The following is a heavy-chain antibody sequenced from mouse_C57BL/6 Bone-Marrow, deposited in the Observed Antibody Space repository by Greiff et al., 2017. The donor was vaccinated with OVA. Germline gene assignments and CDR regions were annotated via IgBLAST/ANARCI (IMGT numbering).Heavy chain of an antibody. CDR1: GYTFTSYW. Sequence: QVQLQQPGAELVKPGASVKLSCKASGYTFTSYWMHWVKQRPGQGLEWIGMIHPNSGSTNYNEKLKSKATLTVDKSSSTAYMQLSSLTSEDSAVYYCARTGYYGSSSLDYWGQGTTLTVSS. J-gene: IGHJ2*01. D-gene: IGHD1-1*01. CDR2: IHPNSGST. V-gene: IGHV1-64*01. CDR3: ARTGYYGSSSLDY.